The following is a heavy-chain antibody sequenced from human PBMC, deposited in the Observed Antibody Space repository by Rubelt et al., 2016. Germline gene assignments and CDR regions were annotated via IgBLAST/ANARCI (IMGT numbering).Heavy chain of an antibody. D-gene: IGHD2-2*01. CDR2: IKSKTDGGTT. J-gene: IGHJ4*02. CDR1: GFTFSNAW. Sequence: EVQLVESGGGLVKPGGSLRLSCAASGFTFSNAWMSWVRQAPGKGLEWVGRIKSKTDGGTTDYAAPVKGRFTISRDDSKNTLYLQMDSLKTEDTGVYYCATAVGYCSGTSFPGPDFDYWGQGTLVTVSS. V-gene: IGHV3-15*01. CDR3: ATAVGYCSGTSFPGPDFDY.